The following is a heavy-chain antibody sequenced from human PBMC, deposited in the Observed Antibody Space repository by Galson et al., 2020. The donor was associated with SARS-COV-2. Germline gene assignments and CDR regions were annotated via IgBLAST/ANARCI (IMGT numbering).Heavy chain of an antibody. Sequence: SQTLSPTCAISGDSVSSNTWNWVRQTPSRGLEWRGRTYYRSKWYNDYAVFVKSRITINADTSQNQFSLQLSSLTPEDTAIYYWVRGGWSSSSAYGRSSNWFAPWGQGTLVTVSS. CDR3: VRGGWSSSSAYGRSSNWFAP. CDR1: GDSVSSNT. CDR2: TYYRSKWYN. J-gene: IGHJ5*02. V-gene: IGHV6-1*01. D-gene: IGHD6-13*01.